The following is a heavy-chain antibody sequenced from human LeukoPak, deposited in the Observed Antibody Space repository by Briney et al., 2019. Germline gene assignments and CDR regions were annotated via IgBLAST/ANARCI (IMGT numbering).Heavy chain of an antibody. V-gene: IGHV1-46*01. Sequence: ASVKVSCKASGYTFTSYYMHWVRQAPGQGLEWIGIINPSGGSTSYAQKFQERVTITRDMSTSTAYMELSSLRSEDTAVYYCAAVSPHYYDTPGYYYMDVWGKGTTVTVSS. J-gene: IGHJ6*03. CDR2: INPSGGST. CDR1: GYTFTSYY. CDR3: AAVSPHYYDTPGYYYMDV. D-gene: IGHD3-22*01.